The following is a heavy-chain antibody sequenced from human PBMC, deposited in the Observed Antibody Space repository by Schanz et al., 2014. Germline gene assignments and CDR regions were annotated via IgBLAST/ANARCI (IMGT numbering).Heavy chain of an antibody. CDR1: GYSFTDYA. J-gene: IGHJ3*02. V-gene: IGHV1-24*01. CDR3: ARGPSTGAFDI. Sequence: QVQLVQSGVEVKRPGASVRVSCKASGYSFTDYAIHWVRQAPGQGLEWMGGFDVEDGETIYAQKFQGRVTMTEDTSTETAYMELSGLRSGDTAVYFCARGPSTGAFDIWGQGTMVTVSS. CDR2: FDVEDGET.